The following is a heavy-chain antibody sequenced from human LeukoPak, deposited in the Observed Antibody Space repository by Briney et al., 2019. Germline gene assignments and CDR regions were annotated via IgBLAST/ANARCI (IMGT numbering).Heavy chain of an antibody. CDR2: INHSGST. CDR1: GGSFSGYY. J-gene: IGHJ5*02. CDR3: ARGYGDFWSGYFQNWFDP. Sequence: SETLSLTCAVYGGSFSGYYWSWIRQPPGKGLEWIGEINHSGSTNYNPSLKSRVTISVDTSKNQFSLKLSSVTAADTAVYYCARGYGDFWSGYFQNWFDPWGQGTLVTVSS. V-gene: IGHV4-34*01. D-gene: IGHD3-3*01.